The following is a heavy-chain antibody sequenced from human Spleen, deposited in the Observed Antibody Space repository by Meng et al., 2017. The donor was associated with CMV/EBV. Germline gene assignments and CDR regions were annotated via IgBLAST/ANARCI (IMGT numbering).Heavy chain of an antibody. J-gene: IGHJ4*02. CDR1: GFIVVNCA. D-gene: IGHD1-7*01. CDR2: ISYDGDDQ. CDR3: ARESNYNVLDY. V-gene: IGHV3-30*15. Sequence: SCGGFGFIVVNCAIQGVGQAPGEVVGWVASISYDGDDQHYADSVKSRFAISRDNSEKTLYRQMRSLRVEDTAVYYCARESNYNVLDYWGQGSLVTVSS.